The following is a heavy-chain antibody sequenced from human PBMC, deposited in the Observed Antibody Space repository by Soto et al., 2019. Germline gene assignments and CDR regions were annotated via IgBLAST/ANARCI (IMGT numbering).Heavy chain of an antibody. CDR2: IRSKAYGGTT. D-gene: IGHD2-15*01. Sequence: PGGSLRLSCTASGFTFGGYAMSWVRQAPGKGLEWVGFIRSKAYGGTTEYAASVKGRFTISRDDSKSIAYLQMNSLKTEDTAVYYCTGILGYCSGGSCLPFYYYYGMDVWGQGTTVTVSS. CDR1: GFTFGGYA. CDR3: TGILGYCSGGSCLPFYYYYGMDV. V-gene: IGHV3-49*04. J-gene: IGHJ6*02.